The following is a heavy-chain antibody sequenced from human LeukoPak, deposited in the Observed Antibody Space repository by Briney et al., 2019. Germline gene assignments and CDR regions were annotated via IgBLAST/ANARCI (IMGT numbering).Heavy chain of an antibody. V-gene: IGHV4-39*01. J-gene: IGHJ4*02. D-gene: IGHD5-24*01. CDR3: ARLRDGYSTKQFDY. CDR2: IYYSGST. CDR1: GGSISSSGYY. Sequence: SETLSLTCTVSGGSISSSGYYWGWIRQPPGKGLEWIGTIYYSGSTYYSPSPKSRVTISVDTSKNQFSLKLTSVTAADTALYYCARLRDGYSTKQFDYWGQGTLVTVSS.